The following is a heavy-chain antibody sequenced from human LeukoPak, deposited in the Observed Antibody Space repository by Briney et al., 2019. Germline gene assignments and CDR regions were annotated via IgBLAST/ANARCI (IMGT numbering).Heavy chain of an antibody. CDR1: GGSFSGYY. CDR2: INHSGST. Sequence: PSETLSLTCAVYGGSFSGYYWSWIRQPPGKGLEWIGEINHSGSTNYNPSLKSRVTISVDTSKNQFSLKLSSVTAADTAVYYCARESYHYDFWSGYPFNWFDPWGQGTLVTVSS. CDR3: ARESYHYDFWSGYPFNWFDP. V-gene: IGHV4-34*01. J-gene: IGHJ5*02. D-gene: IGHD3-3*01.